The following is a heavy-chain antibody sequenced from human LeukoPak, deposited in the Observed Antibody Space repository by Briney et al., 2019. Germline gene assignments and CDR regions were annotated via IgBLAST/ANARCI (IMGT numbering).Heavy chain of an antibody. J-gene: IGHJ5*02. CDR2: IYYSGST. D-gene: IGHD6-13*01. CDR1: GGSISSSSYY. CDR3: ARGAAPGKMSWFDP. V-gene: IGHV4-39*07. Sequence: SETLSLTCTVSGGSISSSSYYWGWIRQPPGKGLEWIGSIYYSGSTYYNPSLKSRVTISVDTSKNQFSLKLSSVTAADTAVYYCARGAAPGKMSWFDPWGQGTLVTVSS.